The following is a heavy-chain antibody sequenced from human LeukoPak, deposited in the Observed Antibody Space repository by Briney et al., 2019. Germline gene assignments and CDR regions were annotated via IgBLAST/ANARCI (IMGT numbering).Heavy chain of an antibody. CDR2: ISVYNGNT. J-gene: IGHJ4*02. Sequence: ASVKVSCKASGYTFTGYYMHWVRQAPGQGLEWMGWISVYNGNTNYAQNLQGRLTMTTDTSTSTAYMDLKSLTSDDTAVYYCARIGRFSGSSLDYWGQGTLVTVSS. CDR3: ARIGRFSGSSLDY. CDR1: GYTFTGYY. V-gene: IGHV1-18*04. D-gene: IGHD1-26*01.